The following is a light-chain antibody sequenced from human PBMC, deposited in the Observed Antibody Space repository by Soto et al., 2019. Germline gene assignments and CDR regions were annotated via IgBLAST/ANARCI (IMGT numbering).Light chain of an antibody. Sequence: SVLTQPASVSDSPGQSITISCIGTSSDIGAFNHVSWHQQHPGKAPKLIIYDVINRPSGVSNRFSGSKTGNTASLIISGLQAEDEADYYCSSHTSSSSYVFGSGTKLTVL. CDR2: DVI. CDR1: SSDIGAFNH. J-gene: IGLJ1*01. V-gene: IGLV2-14*03. CDR3: SSHTSSSSYV.